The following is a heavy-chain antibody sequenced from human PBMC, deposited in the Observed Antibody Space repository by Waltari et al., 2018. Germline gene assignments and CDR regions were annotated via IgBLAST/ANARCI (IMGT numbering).Heavy chain of an antibody. J-gene: IGHJ4*02. Sequence: EVQLLESGGGLVQPGGSLRLSCAASGFTFSRSAMSWVRQAPGKGLVWVSGISGSGDRTDDADSVKGRFTISRDNSKNTLSLQMNSLRVEDTAIYYCAKGANPQHPYHFENWGQGTLVTVSS. V-gene: IGHV3-23*01. CDR2: ISGSGDRT. CDR3: AKGANPQHPYHFEN. CDR1: GFTFSRSA.